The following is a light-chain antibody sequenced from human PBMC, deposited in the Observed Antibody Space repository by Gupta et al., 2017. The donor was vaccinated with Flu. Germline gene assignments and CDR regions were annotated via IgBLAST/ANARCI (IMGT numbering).Light chain of an antibody. CDR3: QQYKDYPTT. V-gene: IGKV1-5*03. J-gene: IGKJ5*01. CDR1: QSISGW. Sequence: IACRASQSISGWLAWYQQKPGRAPKLLIYQTSTLESGVLSRFSGSGSGTEFSLTISSLQPDEFANYYCQQYKDYPTTFGQGTRLEIK. CDR2: QTS.